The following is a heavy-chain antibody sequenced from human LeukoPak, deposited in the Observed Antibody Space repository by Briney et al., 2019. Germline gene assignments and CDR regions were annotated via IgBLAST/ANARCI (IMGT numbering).Heavy chain of an antibody. Sequence: ASVKVSCKASGYTFTSYDINWVRQATGQGLEWMGWMNPNSGNTGYAQKFQGRVTMTRNTSISTAYMELSSLRSEDTAVYYCASAVEQLVHYYYYGMDVWGQGTTVTVSS. CDR3: ASAVEQLVHYYYYGMDV. V-gene: IGHV1-8*01. CDR1: GYTFTSYD. J-gene: IGHJ6*02. CDR2: MNPNSGNT. D-gene: IGHD6-6*01.